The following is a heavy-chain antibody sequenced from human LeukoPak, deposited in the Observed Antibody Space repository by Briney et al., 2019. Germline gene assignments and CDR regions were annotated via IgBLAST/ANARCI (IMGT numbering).Heavy chain of an antibody. CDR3: ARQGAAGKYYYYYMEV. Sequence: GVSLPVSCLGSGCNYPIYWFCWLRQMPGQRRAWMGVIVPDESNTRYDPSFQGPVTISVDNSINNSYLERSSQKASDTAIYYCARQGAAGKYYYYYMEVWGKGTTVTVSS. CDR1: GCNYPIYW. CDR2: IVPDESNT. J-gene: IGHJ6*03. D-gene: IGHD6-13*01. V-gene: IGHV5-51*01.